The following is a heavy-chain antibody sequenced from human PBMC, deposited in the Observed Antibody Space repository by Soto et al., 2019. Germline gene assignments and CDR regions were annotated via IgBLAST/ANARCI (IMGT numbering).Heavy chain of an antibody. Sequence: SETLSLTCTVSGGSISSGDYYWSWIRQPPGKGLEWIGYIYYSGSTYYNPSLKSRVTISVDTSKNQFSLKLSSVTAADTAVYYCARDPIVGATIGAFDIWGQGTMVTVSS. J-gene: IGHJ3*02. CDR3: ARDPIVGATIGAFDI. CDR2: IYYSGST. CDR1: GGSISSGDYY. D-gene: IGHD1-26*01. V-gene: IGHV4-30-4*01.